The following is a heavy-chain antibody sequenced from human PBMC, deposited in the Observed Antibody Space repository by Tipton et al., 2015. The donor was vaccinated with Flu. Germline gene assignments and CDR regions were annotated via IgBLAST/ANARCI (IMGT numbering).Heavy chain of an antibody. Sequence: SLRLSCAASGFTFDDYGMSWVRQTPGKGLEWVSGMTWNGGILTYSDSVKGRFTIYRDNAKNSLYLQMDGLTAEDTAIYYCARDTWSSGFKYFQHWGQGTLVTVSS. J-gene: IGHJ1*01. D-gene: IGHD3-22*01. CDR2: MTWNGGIL. CDR3: ARDTWSSGFKYFQH. V-gene: IGHV3-9*01. CDR1: GFTFDDYG.